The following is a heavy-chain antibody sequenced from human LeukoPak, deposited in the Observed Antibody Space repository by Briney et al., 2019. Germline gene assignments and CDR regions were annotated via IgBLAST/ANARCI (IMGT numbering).Heavy chain of an antibody. CDR2: IWYDGSNK. J-gene: IGHJ6*02. D-gene: IGHD5-24*01. Sequence: GRSLRLSCAVSGFIFSSYAMHWVRQAPGKGLEWVAVIWYDGSNKYYADSVKGRFTISRDNSKNTLYLQMNSLRAEDTAVYYCARDRRRLQFKYYYYYGMDVWGQGTTVTVSS. CDR3: ARDRRRLQFKYYYYYGMDV. CDR1: GFIFSSYA. V-gene: IGHV3-33*08.